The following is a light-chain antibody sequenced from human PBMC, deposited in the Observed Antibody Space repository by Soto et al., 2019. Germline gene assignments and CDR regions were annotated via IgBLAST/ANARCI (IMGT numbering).Light chain of an antibody. CDR1: QNIRSN. V-gene: IGKV3-15*01. J-gene: IGKJ1*01. CDR2: GAS. CDR3: QQYGSSGT. Sequence: ETVLTQSPATLSVSPGERATLACRASQNIRSNLAWYQQKPGQAPRLLIYGASTRATSVPARFSGSGSGTEFTLTISSLQSEDFAVYYCQQYGSSGTFGQGTKVDIK.